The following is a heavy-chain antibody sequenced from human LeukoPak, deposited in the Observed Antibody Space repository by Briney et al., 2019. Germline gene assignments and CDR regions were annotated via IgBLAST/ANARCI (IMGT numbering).Heavy chain of an antibody. CDR3: AREGTSSFDY. CDR2: IDKDGRTT. D-gene: IGHD6-6*01. V-gene: IGHV3-74*01. CDR1: GFTFSRFW. J-gene: IGHJ4*02. Sequence: TGGSLRLSCAASGFTFSRFWMHWVRQVPGKGLVWVSRIDKDGRTTTYADSVKARFSISRDNAKNTLYLQMNSLRAEDTAVYYCAREGTSSFDYWGQGILVTVSS.